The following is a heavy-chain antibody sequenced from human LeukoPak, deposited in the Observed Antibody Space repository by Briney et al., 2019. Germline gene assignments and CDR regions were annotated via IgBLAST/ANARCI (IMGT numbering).Heavy chain of an antibody. D-gene: IGHD2-15*01. J-gene: IGHJ4*02. CDR1: GFTFSSYA. CDR2: IRYDGSNK. V-gene: IGHV3-30*02. CDR3: AKAEVVVVAATHLDY. Sequence: GGSLRLSCAASGFTFSSYAMSWVRQAPGKGLEWVAFIRYDGSNKYYADSVKGRFTISRDNSKNTLYLQMNSLRAEDTAVYYCAKAEVVVVAATHLDYWGQGTLVTVSS.